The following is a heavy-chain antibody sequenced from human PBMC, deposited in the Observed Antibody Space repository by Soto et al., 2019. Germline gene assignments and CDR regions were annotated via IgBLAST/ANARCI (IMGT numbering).Heavy chain of an antibody. J-gene: IGHJ5*02. CDR3: ARSWIYDSSGGKS. V-gene: IGHV3-30-3*01. Sequence: PGGSLRLSCAASGFTFSSYAMHWVRQTPGKGLEWVALISYDGSDTYYADSVKGRFTISRDNSKNTLYLQMNSLRAEDTSAYYWARSWIYDSSGGKSWGQGTLVTVSS. CDR2: ISYDGSDT. CDR1: GFTFSSYA. D-gene: IGHD3-22*01.